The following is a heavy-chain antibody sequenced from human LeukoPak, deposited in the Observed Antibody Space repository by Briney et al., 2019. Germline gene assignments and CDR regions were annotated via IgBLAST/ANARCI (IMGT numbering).Heavy chain of an antibody. V-gene: IGHV1-2*02. CDR3: ARVAKVAVAGFGGVDP. CDR1: GYIFTGYY. CDR2: INPNSGGT. D-gene: IGHD6-19*01. Sequence: ASVKVSCKASGYIFTGYYMHWVRRAPGQGLEWMGWINPNSGGTNYAQKFQGRVTMTRDTSISTAYMELSRLRSDDTAVYYCARVAKVAVAGFGGVDPWGQGTLVTVSS. J-gene: IGHJ5*02.